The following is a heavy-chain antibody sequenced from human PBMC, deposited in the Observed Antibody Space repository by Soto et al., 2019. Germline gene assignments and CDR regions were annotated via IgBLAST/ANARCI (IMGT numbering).Heavy chain of an antibody. J-gene: IGHJ4*02. Sequence: LSLTCAVSGGSISSSNWWSWVRQPPGKGLEWIGEIYHSGSTNYNPSLKSRVTISVDKSKNQFSLKLSSVTAADTAVYYCARRRYFDWLLYPPYFDYWGQGTLVTVSS. CDR2: IYHSGST. CDR3: ARRRYFDWLLYPPYFDY. CDR1: GGSISSSNW. D-gene: IGHD3-9*01. V-gene: IGHV4-4*02.